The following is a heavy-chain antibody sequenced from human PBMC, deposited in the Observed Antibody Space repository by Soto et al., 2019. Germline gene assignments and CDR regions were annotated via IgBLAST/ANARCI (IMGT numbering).Heavy chain of an antibody. CDR1: GYTFTSYY. D-gene: IGHD1-26*01. CDR2: INPSGGST. J-gene: IGHJ3*02. V-gene: IGHV1-46*04. Sequence: QVQLVQSGAEVKKPGASVKVSCKASGYTFTSYYMHWVRQAPGQGLEWMGIINPSGGSTSYAQKLQGRVTMTRDTSTSTVYMELSSLRSEDTAVYYCARVVLGKGSGSYSLLSADAFDIWGQGTMVTVSS. CDR3: ARVVLGKGSGSYSLLSADAFDI.